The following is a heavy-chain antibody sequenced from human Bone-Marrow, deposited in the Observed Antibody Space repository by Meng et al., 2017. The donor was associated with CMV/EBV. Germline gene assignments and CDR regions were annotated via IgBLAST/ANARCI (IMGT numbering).Heavy chain of an antibody. D-gene: IGHD5-12*01. CDR3: ARTDIVATIYFGY. J-gene: IGHJ4*02. CDR1: GYTFADYY. Sequence: ASVKVSCKASGYTFADYYIHWVRQAPGQGLEWMGWINPNSGGTNYAQKFQGRVTMTRDTSISTAYMELSRLRSDDTAMYYCARTDIVATIYFGYWGQGTMVTVSS. CDR2: INPNSGGT. V-gene: IGHV1-2*02.